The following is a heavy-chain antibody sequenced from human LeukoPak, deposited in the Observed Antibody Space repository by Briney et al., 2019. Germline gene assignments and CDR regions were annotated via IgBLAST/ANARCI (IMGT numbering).Heavy chain of an antibody. V-gene: IGHV3-30*04. D-gene: IGHD3-10*01. J-gene: IGHJ6*04. CDR2: ISYDGSNK. CDR1: GFTFSSYA. Sequence: GGSLRLSCAASGFTFSSYAMHWVRQAPGKGLEWVAVISYDGSNKYYADSVKGRFTISRDNSKNTLYLQMNSLRAEDTAVYYCAGGSGSYYRYYYYGMGVWGKGTTVTVSS. CDR3: AGGSGSYYRYYYYGMGV.